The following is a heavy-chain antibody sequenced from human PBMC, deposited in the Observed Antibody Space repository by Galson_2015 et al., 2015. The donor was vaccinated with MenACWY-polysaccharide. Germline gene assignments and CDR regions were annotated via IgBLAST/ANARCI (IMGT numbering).Heavy chain of an antibody. D-gene: IGHD3/OR15-3a*01. CDR1: GFTFNKFY. CDR2: LSGPGDTT. CDR3: AKDLHWYGMDV. V-gene: IGHV3-23*01. J-gene: IGHJ6*02. Sequence: SLRLSCAASGFTFNKFYMAWVRQAPGKGPEWVSALSGPGDTTFYADSVRGPFTIPRDNSQNTLYLHMSSLRVDDTAVYFCAKDLHWYGMDVWGHGTTVTVS.